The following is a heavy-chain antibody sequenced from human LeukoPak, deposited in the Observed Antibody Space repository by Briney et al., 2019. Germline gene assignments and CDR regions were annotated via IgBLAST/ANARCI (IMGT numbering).Heavy chain of an antibody. CDR2: INPNSGGT. Sequence: ASVTVSFKASGYTFTGYYMHWVRQAPGQGLEWMGWINPNSGGTNYAQKFQGRVTMTRDTSISTAYMELSRLRSDDTAVYYCARDPYYDSSGYRWGQGTLVTVSS. J-gene: IGHJ5*02. D-gene: IGHD3-22*01. V-gene: IGHV1-2*02. CDR1: GYTFTGYY. CDR3: ARDPYYDSSGYR.